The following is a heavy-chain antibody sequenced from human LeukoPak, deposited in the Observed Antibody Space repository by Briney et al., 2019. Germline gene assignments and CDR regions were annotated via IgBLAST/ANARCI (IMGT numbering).Heavy chain of an antibody. CDR1: GGTFSSYA. CDR2: IIPILGIA. CDR3: ARDTGVVITTGVDY. V-gene: IGHV1-69*04. D-gene: IGHD3-22*01. Sequence: GASVKVSCKASGGTFSSYAISWVRQAPGQGLEWMGRIIPILGIANYAQKFQGRVTITADKSTSTAHMELSSLRSEDTAVYYCARDTGVVITTGVDYWGQGTLVTVSS. J-gene: IGHJ4*02.